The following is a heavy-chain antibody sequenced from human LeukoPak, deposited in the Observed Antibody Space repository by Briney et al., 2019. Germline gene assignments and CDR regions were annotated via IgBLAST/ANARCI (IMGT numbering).Heavy chain of an antibody. V-gene: IGHV3-15*01. CDR2: IKSKTAGGTT. D-gene: IGHD3-9*01. Sequence: GGSLRLSCAVSGFTFSDVWMSWVRQAPGKGLDWVGRIKSKTAGGTTDYAAPVKGRFTISRDDSKNTLYLQMNSLKTEDTAVYYCTTLGYFDWFPSHYLVYWGQGTLVTVSS. J-gene: IGHJ4*02. CDR1: GFTFSDVW. CDR3: TTLGYFDWFPSHYLVY.